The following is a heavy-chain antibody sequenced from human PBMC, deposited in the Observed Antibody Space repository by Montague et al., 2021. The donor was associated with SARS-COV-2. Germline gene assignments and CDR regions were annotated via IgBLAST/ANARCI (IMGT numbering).Heavy chain of an antibody. D-gene: IGHD6-13*01. CDR3: ARIFDSSWPTFDY. Sequence: PALVKPSKTLTLTCTFSGFSLSTSGMCVSWIRQPPGKALERLALIDWDDDKYYSTSLKTRLTISKDTSKNQVVLTMTNMDPVDTATYYCARIFDSSWPTFDYWGQGTLVTVSS. CDR2: IDWDDDK. CDR1: GFSLSTSGMC. V-gene: IGHV2-70*01. J-gene: IGHJ4*02.